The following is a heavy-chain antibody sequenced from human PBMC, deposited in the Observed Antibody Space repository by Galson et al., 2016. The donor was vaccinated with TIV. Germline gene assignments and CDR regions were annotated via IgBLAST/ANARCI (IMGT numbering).Heavy chain of an antibody. Sequence: SLRLSCAGSGFPFRDYWMTWVRQAPGKGLEWVASLTEDGSEKRYLDSVKGRFTFSRDNAKNSLYLQMRSLRAEDTAVYYCARLGPSSVFDNWGQGASVTVSS. J-gene: IGHJ4*02. V-gene: IGHV3-7*01. CDR3: ARLGPSSVFDN. CDR2: LTEDGSEK. CDR1: GFPFRDYW.